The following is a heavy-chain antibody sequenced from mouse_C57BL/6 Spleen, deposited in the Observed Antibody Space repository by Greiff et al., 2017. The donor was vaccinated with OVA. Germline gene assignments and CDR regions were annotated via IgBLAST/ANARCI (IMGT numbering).Heavy chain of an antibody. CDR1: GYAFSSSW. J-gene: IGHJ3*01. V-gene: IGHV1-82*01. CDR2: IYPGDGDT. D-gene: IGHD2-3*01. Sequence: QVQLKESGPELVKPGASVKISCKASGYAFSSSWMNWVKQRPGKGLEWIGRIYPGDGDTNYNGKFKGKATLTADKSSSTAYMQLSSLTSEDSAVYFCADFYDGYYVAYWGQGTLVTVSA. CDR3: ADFYDGYYVAY.